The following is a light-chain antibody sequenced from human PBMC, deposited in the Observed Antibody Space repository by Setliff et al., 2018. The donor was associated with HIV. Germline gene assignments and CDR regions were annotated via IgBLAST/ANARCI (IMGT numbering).Light chain of an antibody. Sequence: LAQPASVSGSPGQSITISCTGTRSDVGAYNYVSWYQQHPGKAPKLMIYEVSNRPSGVSNRFSGSKSGNTASLTISGLQAEDEADYFCSSYRGGSTLFVLGPGTKVTVL. CDR2: EVS. CDR1: RSDVGAYNY. V-gene: IGLV2-14*01. J-gene: IGLJ1*01. CDR3: SSYRGGSTLFV.